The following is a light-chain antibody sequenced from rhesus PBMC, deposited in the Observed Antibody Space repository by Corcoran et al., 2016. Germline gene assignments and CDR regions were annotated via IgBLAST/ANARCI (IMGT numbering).Light chain of an antibody. J-gene: IGKJ4*01. CDR2: GVS. V-gene: IGKV2-104*02. Sequence: DIVMTQTPLSLPVTPGEPASISCRSSQSLLDSEDGNTYLDWYLQKPGPSPQLLFYGVSNRAPGVPDRFSGSGSDTDFTLKISRVEAEDVGVYYCMQALEFPLTFGGGTKVEIK. CDR1: QSLLDSEDGNTY. CDR3: MQALEFPLT.